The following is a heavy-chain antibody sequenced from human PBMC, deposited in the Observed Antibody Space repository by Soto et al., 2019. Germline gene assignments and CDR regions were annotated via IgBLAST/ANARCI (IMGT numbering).Heavy chain of an antibody. CDR2: IIPIFGTA. V-gene: IGHV1-69*01. J-gene: IGHJ4*02. D-gene: IGHD2-15*01. Sequence: QVQLVQSGAEVKKPGSSVKVSCKASGGTFSSYAISWVRQAPGQGLEWMGGIIPIFGTANYAQKFQGRVTITADESTSTAYMELSSLRSEDTAVYYCARGGRVEMAHTRRKYYFDYWGQGTLVTVSS. CDR3: ARGGRVEMAHTRRKYYFDY. CDR1: GGTFSSYA.